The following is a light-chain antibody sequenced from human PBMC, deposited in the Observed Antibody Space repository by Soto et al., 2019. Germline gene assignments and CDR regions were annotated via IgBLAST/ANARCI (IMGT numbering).Light chain of an antibody. J-gene: IGLJ1*01. CDR2: EVS. CDR1: SSDVGSYNR. V-gene: IGLV2-14*01. CDR3: CSFTTSSTYV. Sequence: QSVLTQPASVSGSPGQSITISCTGTSSDVGSYNRVSWYQQHPGEAPKLVIYEVSNRPSGVSNRFSGSKSGNTASLTISGLQAEDEAHYYCCSFTTSSTYVFGSGTKVTV.